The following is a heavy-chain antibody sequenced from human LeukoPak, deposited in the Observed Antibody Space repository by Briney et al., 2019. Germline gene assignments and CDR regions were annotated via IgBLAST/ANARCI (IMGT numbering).Heavy chain of an antibody. CDR2: ISRRDDYT. V-gene: IGHV3-23*01. CDR3: ARDWAYNSFDY. CDR1: GFAFSSYA. Sequence: GGSLRLSCAASGFAFSSYAMSWVRQPPGKGLEWVSVISRRDDYTYYADSVKGRFTISRDNSKNTLYLQMNSLRAEDTAVYYCARDWAYNSFDYWGQGTLVTVSS. D-gene: IGHD3-16*01. J-gene: IGHJ4*02.